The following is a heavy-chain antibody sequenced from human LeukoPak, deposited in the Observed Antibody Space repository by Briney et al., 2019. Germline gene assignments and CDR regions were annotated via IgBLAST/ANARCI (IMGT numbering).Heavy chain of an antibody. CDR3: AHWGCSGYDSLRVYFDY. CDR1: GFSLITSGVG. CDR2: IYWDDDK. D-gene: IGHD5-12*01. J-gene: IGHJ4*02. Sequence: KESGPTLVNPTQTLRLTCTCSGFSLITSGVGVGWIRQPPGKALEWLALIYWDDDKRYSPSLKNRLTITKDTSKNQVVLTMTNMDPVDTATYYCAHWGCSGYDSLRVYFDYWGQGTLVTVSS. V-gene: IGHV2-5*02.